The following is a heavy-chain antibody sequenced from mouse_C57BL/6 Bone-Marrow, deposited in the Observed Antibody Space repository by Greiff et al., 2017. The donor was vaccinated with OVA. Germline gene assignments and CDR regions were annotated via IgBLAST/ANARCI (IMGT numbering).Heavy chain of an antibody. CDR3: SRTGTGFYD. J-gene: IGHJ2*01. D-gene: IGHD4-1*01. Sequence: QVQLKQPGAELVKPGASVKLSCKASGYTFTSYWMHWVKQRPGQGLEWIGMIHPNSGSTNYNEKFKSKATLTVDKSSSTAYMQLSSLISEDSAVDYWSRTGTGFYDWGQSTTLSVSS. V-gene: IGHV1-64*01. CDR2: IHPNSGST. CDR1: GYTFTSYW.